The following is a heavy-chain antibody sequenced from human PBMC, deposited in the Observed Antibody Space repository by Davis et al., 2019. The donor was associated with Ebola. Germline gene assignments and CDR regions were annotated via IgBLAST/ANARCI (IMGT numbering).Heavy chain of an antibody. CDR3: AKGYGSSDY. D-gene: IGHD4-17*01. J-gene: IGHJ4*02. CDR1: GFTFSSYS. CDR2: ISGSGGST. Sequence: GGSLRLSCAASGFTFSSYSMNWVRQAPGKGLEWVSVISGSGGSTHYADSVKGRFTISRDNSKNTLYLQMNSLRDEDTAVYYCAKGYGSSDYWGQGTLVTVSS. V-gene: IGHV3-23*01.